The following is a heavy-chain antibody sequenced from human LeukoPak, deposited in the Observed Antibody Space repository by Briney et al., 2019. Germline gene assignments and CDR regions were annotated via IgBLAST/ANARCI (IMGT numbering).Heavy chain of an antibody. D-gene: IGHD2-2*02. CDR1: GYTFTNYY. Sequence: GASVKVSCKASGYTFTNYYIHWVRQAPGQGLEWMGIINPSGESTSYAQKFQDRVTLTSDTSTSTFYMELSSLRSEDTAVYYCATVVDDIVVVPAAIRGYFQHWGQGTLVTVSS. V-gene: IGHV1-46*01. CDR3: ATVVDDIVVVPAAIRGYFQH. J-gene: IGHJ1*01. CDR2: INPSGEST.